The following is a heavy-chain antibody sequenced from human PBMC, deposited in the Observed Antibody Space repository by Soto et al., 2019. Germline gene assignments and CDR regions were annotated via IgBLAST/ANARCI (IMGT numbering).Heavy chain of an antibody. J-gene: IGHJ4*02. D-gene: IGHD3-22*01. CDR2: ISYDGSGT. V-gene: IGHV3-43*01. Sequence: GGSLRLSCAASGFTFDEYTMHWVRQVPGKGLEWVSFISYDGSGTYYADSVKGRFTISRDNSKNTLYLQMNSLRAEDTAVYYCAKNPGYYYDSTGYHFDYWGQGTLVTVSS. CDR1: GFTFDEYT. CDR3: AKNPGYYYDSTGYHFDY.